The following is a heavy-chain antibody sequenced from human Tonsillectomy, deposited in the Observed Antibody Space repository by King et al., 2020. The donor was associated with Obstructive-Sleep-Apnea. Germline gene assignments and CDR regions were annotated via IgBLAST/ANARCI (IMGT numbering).Heavy chain of an antibody. CDR2: IKQEGSEK. J-gene: IGHJ4*02. Sequence: VQLVESGGGLVQPGGSLRLSCAASGFTFSYYWMSWVRQAPGKGLEWVANIKQEGSEKYYVDLVKGRFTISRDNAKNSLYLQMNSLRAEDTAVYYCGSPFLGYTVSRPGVDYWGQGTLVTVSS. D-gene: IGHD2-2*02. CDR1: GFTFSYYW. CDR3: GSPFLGYTVSRPGVDY. V-gene: IGHV3-7*01.